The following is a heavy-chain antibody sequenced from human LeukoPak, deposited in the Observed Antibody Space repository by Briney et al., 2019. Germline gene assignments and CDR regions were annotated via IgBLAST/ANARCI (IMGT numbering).Heavy chain of an antibody. J-gene: IGHJ3*02. D-gene: IGHD3-10*01. CDR3: AKPMEGNYYGWERNSPFDVFEI. Sequence: GRSLRLSCAASGFVFDEYAMHWVRHAPGKGLEWVSGISWNSATIGYADSVKGRFTTSRDNAKNSLYLQISSLRPEDTALYYCAKPMEGNYYGWERNSPFDVFEIWGLGTMVTVSS. V-gene: IGHV3-9*01. CDR1: GFVFDEYA. CDR2: ISWNSATI.